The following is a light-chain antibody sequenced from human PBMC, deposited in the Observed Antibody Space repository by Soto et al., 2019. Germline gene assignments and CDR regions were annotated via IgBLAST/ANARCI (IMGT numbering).Light chain of an antibody. J-gene: IGLJ1*01. V-gene: IGLV2-14*01. Sequence: QSALTQPASVSGSPGQSITISCTGTSSDVGGYNYVAWYQQHPGKVPRLMIYEVSNRPSGVSNRFSGSKSGSTASLTISGLQAEDEADYYRISYTSSSTSYVFGTGTKV. CDR2: EVS. CDR3: ISYTSSSTSYV. CDR1: SSDVGGYNY.